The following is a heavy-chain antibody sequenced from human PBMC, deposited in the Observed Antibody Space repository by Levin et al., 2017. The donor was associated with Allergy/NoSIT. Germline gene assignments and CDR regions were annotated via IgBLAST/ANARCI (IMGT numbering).Heavy chain of an antibody. J-gene: IGHJ4*02. CDR2: IIPIFGTA. V-gene: IGHV1-69*13. CDR1: GGTFSSYA. Sequence: GASVKVSCKASGGTFSSYAISWVRQAPGQGLEWMGGIIPIFGTANYAQKFQGRVTITADESTSTAYMELSSLRSEDTAVYYCAREGGGSYLTNYYFDYWGQGTLVTVSS. D-gene: IGHD1-26*01. CDR3: AREGGGSYLTNYYFDY.